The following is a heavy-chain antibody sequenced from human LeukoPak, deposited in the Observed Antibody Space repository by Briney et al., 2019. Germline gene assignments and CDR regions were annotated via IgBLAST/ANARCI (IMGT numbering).Heavy chain of an antibody. CDR3: APSAYDY. Sequence: PGGPLRLSCAASGFTFSSYDMTWFRHAPGKALEWVSTISNNGGGAYYPDPEKGRFTNSRYNSKNTLYLQMNSMRVGDTAPYYCAPSAYDYGGQGTLVTVPS. CDR1: GFTFSSYD. D-gene: IGHD3-16*01. J-gene: IGHJ4*02. CDR2: ISNNGGGA. V-gene: IGHV3-23*01.